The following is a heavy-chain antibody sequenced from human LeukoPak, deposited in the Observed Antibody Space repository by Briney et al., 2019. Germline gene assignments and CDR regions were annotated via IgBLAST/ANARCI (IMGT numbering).Heavy chain of an antibody. Sequence: SETLSLTCTVSGGSISSYYWSWIRQPPGKGLEWIGYIYYSGSTNYNPSLKSRVTISVDTSKNQFSLKLSSVTAADTAVYYCARGSGIAAEENWFDPRGQGTLVTVSS. V-gene: IGHV4-59*01. J-gene: IGHJ5*02. CDR2: IYYSGST. D-gene: IGHD6-13*01. CDR3: ARGSGIAAEENWFDP. CDR1: GGSISSYY.